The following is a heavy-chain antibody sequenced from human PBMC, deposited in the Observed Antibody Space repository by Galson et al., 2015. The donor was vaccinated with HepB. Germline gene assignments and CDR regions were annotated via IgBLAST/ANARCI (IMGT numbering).Heavy chain of an antibody. Sequence: SLRLSCAASGFTFSSYWMHWVRQAPGKGLVWVSRSNSDGSGTSYADSVKGRFTISRDNAKNTLYLQMNSLTAEDTAVYYCARSCSSTNRYAPDYWGQGTLVTVSS. J-gene: IGHJ4*02. CDR3: ARSCSSTNRYAPDY. CDR1: GFTFSSYW. V-gene: IGHV3-74*01. CDR2: SNSDGSGT. D-gene: IGHD2-2*01.